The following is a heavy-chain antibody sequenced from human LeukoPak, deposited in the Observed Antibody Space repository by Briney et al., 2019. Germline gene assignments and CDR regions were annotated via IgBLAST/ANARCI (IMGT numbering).Heavy chain of an antibody. CDR2: ISNNGNT. Sequence: PSETLFLTCNVSGGSINSGGYYSSWISQPPGKGLEWLGYISNNGNTYYSPSFERRTSMSVDTSKNQFSLRLTLVTAADTSIYYCARTTVHPNKFDPWGQGTLVTVSS. D-gene: IGHD1-1*01. V-gene: IGHV4-31*03. CDR1: GGSINSGGYY. J-gene: IGHJ5*02. CDR3: ARTTVHPNKFDP.